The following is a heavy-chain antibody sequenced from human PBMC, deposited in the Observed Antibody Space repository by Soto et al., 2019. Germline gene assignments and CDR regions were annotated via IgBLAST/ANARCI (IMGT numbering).Heavy chain of an antibody. CDR2: FDPEDGET. J-gene: IGHJ3*02. CDR1: GYTLTELS. Sequence: ASVKVSCKFSGYTLTELSLHCVRQAPGRGLEWMGGFDPEDGETIDAKKSQGRVTITEDTSTDTDYMELSSLGSEDTAVYYCATGWGVVEATTVGAFNIWGQGTMVTVSS. D-gene: IGHD2-15*01. CDR3: ATGWGVVEATTVGAFNI. V-gene: IGHV1-24*01.